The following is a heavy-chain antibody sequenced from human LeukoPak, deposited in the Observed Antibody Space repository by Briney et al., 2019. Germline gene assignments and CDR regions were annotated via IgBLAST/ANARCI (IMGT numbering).Heavy chain of an antibody. Sequence: ASVKVSRKASGYSFINYGINWVRQAPGQGLEWMGWISAYNGDTNYAQKVQGRVTMTTDTSTSSAYMELRSLRSDDTAVYYCARSADSSKYYYMDVWGKGTTVTVSS. CDR1: GYSFINYG. J-gene: IGHJ6*03. CDR3: ARSADSSKYYYMDV. V-gene: IGHV1-18*01. CDR2: ISAYNGDT. D-gene: IGHD6-13*01.